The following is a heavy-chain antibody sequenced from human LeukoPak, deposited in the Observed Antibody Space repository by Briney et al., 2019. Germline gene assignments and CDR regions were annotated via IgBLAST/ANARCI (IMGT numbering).Heavy chain of an antibody. CDR1: GYSISSGHY. J-gene: IGHJ4*02. Sequence: SETVSLTCTVSGYSISSGHYRGLSRPPPGKGLELSGRNYHSGSTYYNQTLKSRVTISVDTSNNQVSLKLSPLTAADTAVYYCARGGYCTHGVCYPNTFNFFDHWGQGTLVTVSS. V-gene: IGHV4-38-2*02. CDR2: NYHSGST. D-gene: IGHD2-8*01. CDR3: ARGGYCTHGVCYPNTFNFFDH.